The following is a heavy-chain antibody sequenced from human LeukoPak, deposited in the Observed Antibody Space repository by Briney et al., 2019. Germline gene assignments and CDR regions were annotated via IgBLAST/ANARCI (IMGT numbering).Heavy chain of an antibody. CDR2: IYRGGNI. J-gene: IGHJ4*02. CDR1: GFTVSNNY. Sequence: AGGSLRLSCAASGFTVSNNYMRWVRQARGKGLEWVSFIYRGGNIYYADSVKGRFTLSRDDSKNTLYLQMHSLRVEDTAVYYCARGGSNAGYWGQGTLVTVSS. V-gene: IGHV3-66*01. CDR3: ARGGSNAGY. D-gene: IGHD1-26*01.